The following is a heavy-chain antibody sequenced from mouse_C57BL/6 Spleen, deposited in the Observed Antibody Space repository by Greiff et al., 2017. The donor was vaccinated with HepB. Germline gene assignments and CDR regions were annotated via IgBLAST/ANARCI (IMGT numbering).Heavy chain of an antibody. Sequence: VQLQQSGAELVKPGASVKISCKASGYAFSSYWMNWVKQRPGKGLEWIGQIYPGDGDTNYNGKFKGKATLTADKSSSTAYMQLSSLTSEDSAVYFCAREQDDYDARGYYYAMDYWGQGTSVTVSS. CDR2: IYPGDGDT. J-gene: IGHJ4*01. D-gene: IGHD2-4*01. CDR1: GYAFSSYW. V-gene: IGHV1-80*01. CDR3: AREQDDYDARGYYYAMDY.